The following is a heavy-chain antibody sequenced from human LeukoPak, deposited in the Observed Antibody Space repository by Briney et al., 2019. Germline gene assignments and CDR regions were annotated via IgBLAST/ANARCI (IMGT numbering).Heavy chain of an antibody. CDR1: GFTFSSYG. D-gene: IGHD6-25*01. CDR2: IWYDGSNK. V-gene: IGHV3-33*01. CDR3: ARDRAAYYFDY. J-gene: IGHJ4*02. Sequence: GGSLRLSCAASGFTFSSYGMHWVRQAPGKGLEWVAVIWYDGSNKYYADSVKGRFTISRDNSKNTLYLQMNSLRAKDTAVYYCARDRAAYYFDYWGQGTLVTVSS.